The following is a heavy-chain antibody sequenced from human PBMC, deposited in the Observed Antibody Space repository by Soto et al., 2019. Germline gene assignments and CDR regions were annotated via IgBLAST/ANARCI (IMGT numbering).Heavy chain of an antibody. J-gene: IGHJ4*02. CDR1: GGSFSGYY. D-gene: IGHD6-19*01. CDR3: ARGTSIAVAGHGGDY. Sequence: KPSETLSLTCAVYGGSFSGYYWSWIRQPPGKGLEWIGEINHSGSTNYNPSLKSRVTISVDTSKNQFSLKLSSVTAADTAVYYCARGTSIAVAGHGGDYWGQGTLVTVSS. CDR2: INHSGST. V-gene: IGHV4-34*01.